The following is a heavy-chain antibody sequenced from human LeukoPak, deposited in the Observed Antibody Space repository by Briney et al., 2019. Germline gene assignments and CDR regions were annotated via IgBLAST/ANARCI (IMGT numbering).Heavy chain of an antibody. CDR1: GFNFNVYS. CDR2: IKQDGSEK. CDR3: AIRGHY. J-gene: IGHJ4*02. V-gene: IGHV3-7*01. Sequence: GGSLRLSCAASGFNFNVYSMTWVRQAPGKGLEWVANIKQDGSEKYYVDSVKGRFTISRDNAKNSLYLQMNSLRAEDTAVYYCAIRGHYWGQGTLVTVSS.